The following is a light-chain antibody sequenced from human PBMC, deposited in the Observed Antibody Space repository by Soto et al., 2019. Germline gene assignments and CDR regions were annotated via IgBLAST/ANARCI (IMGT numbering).Light chain of an antibody. CDR3: QQYNVYPWT. J-gene: IGKJ1*01. CDR1: QSINRW. V-gene: IGKV1-5*03. Sequence: DIPLTQSPSTLSASVGERVTITCRASQSINRWLAWYQQKPGKAPKLLMYEASSLQSGVPSRFSGSASGTEFTLTINSLRPDDSATYYCQQYNVYPWTFGQGSKVEIK. CDR2: EAS.